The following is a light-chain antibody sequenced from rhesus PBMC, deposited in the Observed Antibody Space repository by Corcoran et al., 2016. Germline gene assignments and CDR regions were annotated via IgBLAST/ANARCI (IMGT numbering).Light chain of an antibody. J-gene: IGKJ4*01. Sequence: DIQMSQSPSSLSASIGDRVTITCRASQDITNSLNWYQQKAGKAPNLLLYYAKTLASWVPSRFSGSGSGTELTLTISSLKPEDFATYYCQQGNSKPLTFGGGTKVELK. CDR1: QDITNS. CDR3: QQGNSKPLT. CDR2: YAK. V-gene: IGKV1-32*02.